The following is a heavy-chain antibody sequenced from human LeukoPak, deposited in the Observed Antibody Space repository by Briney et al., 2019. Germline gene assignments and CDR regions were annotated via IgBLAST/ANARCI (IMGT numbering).Heavy chain of an antibody. CDR3: ARPGIAVAGTKYYQH. D-gene: IGHD6-19*01. V-gene: IGHV4-34*01. CDR2: INHSGSS. Sequence: SETLSLTCAVYGGSFSGYYWSWIRQPPGKGLEWIGEINHSGSSNYSQSLKSRVTISVDTSKNQFSLKLSSVTAADTAVYYCARPGIAVAGTKYYQHWRQGTLVTGSS. J-gene: IGHJ1*01. CDR1: GGSFSGYY.